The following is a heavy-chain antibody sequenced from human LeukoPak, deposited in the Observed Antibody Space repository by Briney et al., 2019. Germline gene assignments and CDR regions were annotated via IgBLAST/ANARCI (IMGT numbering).Heavy chain of an antibody. J-gene: IGHJ2*01. Sequence: PSETLSLTCTVSGVSINTYYWSWIRQPPGKGLEWIGYIYYSGSTDYNSSLKSRVSISVDTSKNQFSLKLSSVTAADTAVYYCARHGQQWLVRVGFDLWGRGTLVTVSS. CDR2: IYYSGST. V-gene: IGHV4-59*08. CDR3: ARHGQQWLVRVGFDL. D-gene: IGHD6-19*01. CDR1: GVSINTYY.